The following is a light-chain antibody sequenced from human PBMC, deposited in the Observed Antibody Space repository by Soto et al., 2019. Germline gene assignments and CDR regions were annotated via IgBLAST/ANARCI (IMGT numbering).Light chain of an antibody. Sequence: QSALTQPPSASGSPGQSVTISCTGTSSDVGGYNYVSWYQQHPGKAPKLVIYEVSKRPSGVPDRFSGSKSGNTASLTVSGLQAEDEADYYCSSYAGSNNEVFGGRTKLTVL. J-gene: IGLJ3*02. CDR3: SSYAGSNNEV. CDR1: SSDVGGYNY. V-gene: IGLV2-8*01. CDR2: EVS.